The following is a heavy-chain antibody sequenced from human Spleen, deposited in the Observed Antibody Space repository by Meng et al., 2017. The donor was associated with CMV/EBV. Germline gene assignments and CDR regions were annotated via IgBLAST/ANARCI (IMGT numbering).Heavy chain of an antibody. J-gene: IGHJ4*02. CDR2: INPSGGST. CDR1: GGTFTTYA. CDR3: ASTMVRGVPFDY. D-gene: IGHD3-10*01. Sequence: RVSCKPNGGTFTTYAITWVRQAPGQGLEWMGIINPSGGSTSYAQKFQGRVTMTRDTSTSTVYMELSSLRSEDTAVYYCASTMVRGVPFDYWGQGTLVTVS. V-gene: IGHV1-46*01.